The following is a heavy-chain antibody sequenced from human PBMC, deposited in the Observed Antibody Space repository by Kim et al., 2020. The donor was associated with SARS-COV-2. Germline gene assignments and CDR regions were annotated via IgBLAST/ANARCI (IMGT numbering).Heavy chain of an antibody. CDR3: VRDKAPYSSSWNAFDI. D-gene: IGHD6-13*01. V-gene: IGHV4-30-2*04. J-gene: IGHJ3*02. Sequence: PSLKSRVTISVDTSKNQFSLKLSSVTAADTAVYYCVRDKAPYSSSWNAFDIWGQGTMVTVSS.